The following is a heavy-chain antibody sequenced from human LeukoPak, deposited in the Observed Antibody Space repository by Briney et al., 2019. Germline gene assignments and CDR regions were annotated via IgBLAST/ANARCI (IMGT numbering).Heavy chain of an antibody. D-gene: IGHD6-19*01. CDR1: GYTLTELS. V-gene: IGHV1-24*01. CDR2: FDPEDGET. J-gene: IGHJ4*02. Sequence: ASVKVSCKVSGYTLTELSMHWVRQAPGKGLEWMGGFDPEDGETIYAKKFQGRVTMTEDTSTDTACMELSSLRSEDTAVYYCATGLSIAVAATDYWGQGTLVTVSS. CDR3: ATGLSIAVAATDY.